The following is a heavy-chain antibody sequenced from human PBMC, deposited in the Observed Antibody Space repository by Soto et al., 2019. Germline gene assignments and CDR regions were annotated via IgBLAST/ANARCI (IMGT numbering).Heavy chain of an antibody. V-gene: IGHV4-39*01. J-gene: IGHJ4*02. CDR3: ARSKDIVVVVAATGYGDYRFYFDY. CDR1: GGSISSSLHY. Sequence: SETLSLTCTVSGGSISSSLHYWGWIRQPPGKGLEWIGSIYYSGSTYYNPSLKSRVTIPEDTSRSQFSLKLSSVTAADTAVYYCARSKDIVVVVAATGYGDYRFYFDYWGQGSLVTVSS. CDR2: IYYSGST. D-gene: IGHD2-15*01.